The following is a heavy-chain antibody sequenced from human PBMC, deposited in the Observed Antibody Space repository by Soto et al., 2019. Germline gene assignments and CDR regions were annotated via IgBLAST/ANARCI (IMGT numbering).Heavy chain of an antibody. Sequence: SETLSLTCGVYGGSFRNYYWIWVRQPPGKGLEWIGEVNHSGEATYNPSLQSRITISLDTSNNQFSLKMTSVTAADTAMYFCTRAGRFPRSWFDPWGQGTQVTV. CDR3: TRAGRFPRSWFDP. V-gene: IGHV4-34*01. D-gene: IGHD3-10*01. J-gene: IGHJ5*02. CDR2: VNHSGEA. CDR1: GGSFRNYY.